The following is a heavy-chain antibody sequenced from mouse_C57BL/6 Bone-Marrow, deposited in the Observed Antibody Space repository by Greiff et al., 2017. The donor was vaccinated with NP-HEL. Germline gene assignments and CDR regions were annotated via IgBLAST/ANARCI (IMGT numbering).Heavy chain of an antibody. J-gene: IGHJ1*03. Sequence: EVKLEESGGGLVQPKGSLTLSCAASGFSFNTYAMTWFRHAPGKGLEWVARISSKSNNYATYYADSVKARFTISRDDPDSMLYLKMNNVKTEDTAMYYCVRQGPNYYGSSHWYFDVWGTGTTVTVSS. CDR1: GFSFNTYA. D-gene: IGHD1-1*01. CDR2: ISSKSNNYAT. V-gene: IGHV10-1*01. CDR3: VRQGPNYYGSSHWYFDV.